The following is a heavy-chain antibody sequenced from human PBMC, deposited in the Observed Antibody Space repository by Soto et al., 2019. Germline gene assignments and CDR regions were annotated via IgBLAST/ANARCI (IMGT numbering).Heavy chain of an antibody. Sequence: ASVKVSCKASGFTFTSSAVQWVRQARGQRLEWIGWIVVGSGNTNYAQKFQERVTITRDMSTSTAYMELSSLRSEDTAVYYCAADGELLSSSWFDPWGQGTLVTVSS. V-gene: IGHV1-58*01. CDR1: GFTFTSSA. CDR3: AADGELLSSSWFDP. D-gene: IGHD1-26*01. CDR2: IVVGSGNT. J-gene: IGHJ5*02.